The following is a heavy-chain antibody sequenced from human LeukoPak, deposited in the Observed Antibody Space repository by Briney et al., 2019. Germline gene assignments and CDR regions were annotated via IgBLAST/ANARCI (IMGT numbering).Heavy chain of an antibody. CDR1: GFTFSSYW. CDR3: ARPGNLIYFDY. J-gene: IGHJ4*02. D-gene: IGHD3-10*01. CDR2: IKQDGSEK. Sequence: PGGSLRLSCAASGFTFSSYWMSWVRQAPGKGLEWVANIKQDGSEKYYVDSVKGRFTISRDNAKNSLYLQINSLRAEDTAVYYCARPGNLIYFDYWGQGTLVTVSS. V-gene: IGHV3-7*01.